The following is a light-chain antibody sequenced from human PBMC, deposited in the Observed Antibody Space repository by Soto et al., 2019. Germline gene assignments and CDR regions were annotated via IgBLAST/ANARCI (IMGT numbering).Light chain of an antibody. CDR2: KVS. J-gene: IGKJ5*01. CDR3: MQGTHWPIT. V-gene: IGKV2-30*02. Sequence: DVVMTQSPLSLPVTLGQPASISCRSNQSLVHSDGIAYFSWFQQRPGRSPRRLIYKVSNRGSGVPARFSGSGSGTDFALKISRVEAEDVGVYYGMQGTHWPITFGQATRLEIK. CDR1: QSLVHSDGIAY.